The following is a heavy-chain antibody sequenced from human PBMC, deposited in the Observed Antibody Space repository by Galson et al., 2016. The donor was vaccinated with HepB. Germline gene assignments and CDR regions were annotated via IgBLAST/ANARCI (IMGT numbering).Heavy chain of an antibody. CDR3: ARDLFLGGPVRDP. J-gene: IGHJ5*02. D-gene: IGHD3-16*01. V-gene: IGHV3-NL1*01. CDR1: GFTFRSYG. CDR2: ISRSGGRT. Sequence: SLRLSCAVSGFTFRSYGMQWVRQAPGKGLEWVAAISRSGGRTYYADSVKGRFTIPRDNSKNTLYLQMSSLRAEDTAVYYCARDLFLGGPVRDPWGQGTLVIVSS.